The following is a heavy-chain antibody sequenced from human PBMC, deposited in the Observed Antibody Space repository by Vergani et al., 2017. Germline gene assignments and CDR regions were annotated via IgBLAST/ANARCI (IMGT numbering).Heavy chain of an antibody. CDR2: IIPIFGTA. CDR1: GGTFSSYA. D-gene: IGHD6-13*01. V-gene: IGHV1-69*01. Sequence: QVQLVQSGAEVKKPGSSVKVSCKASGGTFSSYAISWVRQAPGQGLEWMGGIIPIFGTANYAQKFQGRVTITADESTSTAYMVLSSLRSEDTAVYYCARDFGSSWPPREYYGMDVWGQGTTVTVSS. CDR3: ARDFGSSWPPREYYGMDV. J-gene: IGHJ6*02.